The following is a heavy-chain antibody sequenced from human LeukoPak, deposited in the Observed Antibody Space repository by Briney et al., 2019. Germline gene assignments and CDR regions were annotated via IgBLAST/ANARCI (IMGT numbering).Heavy chain of an antibody. Sequence: PGESLKISCKGSGYSFTSYWIGWVRQMPGKGLEWMGIIYPGDSDTRYSPSSQGQLTISADKSISTAYLQWSSLKASDTGMYYCARQLGCYDSSGYSHHYYYYMDVWGKGTTVTVPS. V-gene: IGHV5-51*01. CDR3: ARQLGCYDSSGYSHHYYYYMDV. CDR2: IYPGDSDT. D-gene: IGHD3-22*01. CDR1: GYSFTSYW. J-gene: IGHJ6*03.